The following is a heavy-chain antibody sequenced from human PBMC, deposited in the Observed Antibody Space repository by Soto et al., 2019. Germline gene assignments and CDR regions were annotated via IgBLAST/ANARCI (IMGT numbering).Heavy chain of an antibody. CDR2: IYYSGST. V-gene: IGHV4-59*01. D-gene: IGHD6-19*01. J-gene: IGHJ6*02. CDR3: ARELAVAGDGMDV. Sequence: SETLSLTCTVSGGSISSYYWSWIRQPPGKGLEWIGYIYYSGSTNYNPSLKSRVTISVDTSKNQFSLKLSSVTAADTAVYYCARELAVAGDGMDVWGQGTTVTVSS. CDR1: GGSISSYY.